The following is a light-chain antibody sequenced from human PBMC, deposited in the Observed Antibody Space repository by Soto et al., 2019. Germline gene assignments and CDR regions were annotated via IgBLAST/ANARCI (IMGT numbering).Light chain of an antibody. V-gene: IGLV1-47*01. J-gene: IGLJ7*01. CDR1: SSNIGSNY. CDR2: RSN. Sequence: QSVLTQPPSASGTPGQRVTISCSGSSSNIGSNYVYWYQQLPGTAPKLLIYRSNQRPSGVPDRFSGSKSGTSASLAISGLRSGDEADYYCAAWDDSLSGPVFGGGTQLTVL. CDR3: AAWDDSLSGPV.